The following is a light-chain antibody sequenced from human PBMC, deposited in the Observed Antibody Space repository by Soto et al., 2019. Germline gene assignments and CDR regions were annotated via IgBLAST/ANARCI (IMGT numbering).Light chain of an antibody. CDR1: SSNIGNNY. J-gene: IGLJ2*01. Sequence: QSVLTQPPSVSAAPGQKVTISCSGSSSNIGNNYVSWYQQLPGTAPKFLIYDNNQRPSGIPDRFSGSKTGTSATLDITGLQAGDEADYFCGTWDSSLTAVVFGGGTKLTV. CDR3: GTWDSSLTAVV. V-gene: IGLV1-51*01. CDR2: DNN.